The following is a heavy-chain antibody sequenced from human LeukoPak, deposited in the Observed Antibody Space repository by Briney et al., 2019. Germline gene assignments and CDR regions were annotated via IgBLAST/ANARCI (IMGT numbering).Heavy chain of an antibody. CDR3: ARVLNYYGMDV. J-gene: IGHJ6*02. CDR1: GFTVSSNY. CDR2: IYSDGRT. V-gene: IGHV3-53*01. Sequence: GGSLRLSCAASGFTVSSNYMSWVRQAPGKGLEWVSVIYSDGRTYYADSVKGRFTISRDNSKNTLYLETNSLRAEDTAVYYCARVLNYYGMDVWGQGTTVTVSS.